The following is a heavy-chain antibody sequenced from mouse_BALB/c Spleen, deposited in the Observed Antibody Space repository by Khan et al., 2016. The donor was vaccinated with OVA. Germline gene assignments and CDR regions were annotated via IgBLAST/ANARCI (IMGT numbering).Heavy chain of an antibody. J-gene: IGHJ2*01. Sequence: QVQLQQSGPELVKPGASVKMSCKASGYIFTDYVINWVKQRTGQGLEWIGEIYPGSGSTYYHEKFKGKATLTADTSSNTAYMQLSSLTSEDSTVYFCARSGYGSLAYWGQGTTLTVSS. CDR2: IYPGSGST. CDR3: ARSGYGSLAY. V-gene: IGHV1-77*01. CDR1: GYIFTDYV. D-gene: IGHD1-1*01.